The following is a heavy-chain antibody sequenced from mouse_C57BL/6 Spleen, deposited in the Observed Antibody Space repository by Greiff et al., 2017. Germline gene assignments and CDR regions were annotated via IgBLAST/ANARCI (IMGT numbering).Heavy chain of an antibody. Sequence: QVQLQQPGAELVMPGASVKLSCKASGYTFTSYWMHWVKQRPGQGLEWIGEIDPSDSNTNYNQKFKGKSTLTVDKSSSTAYMQLSSLTSEDSAVYYCAREGGLTDYAMDYWGQGTSVTVSS. V-gene: IGHV1-69*01. CDR1: GYTFTSYW. J-gene: IGHJ4*01. D-gene: IGHD4-1*01. CDR3: AREGGLTDYAMDY. CDR2: IDPSDSNT.